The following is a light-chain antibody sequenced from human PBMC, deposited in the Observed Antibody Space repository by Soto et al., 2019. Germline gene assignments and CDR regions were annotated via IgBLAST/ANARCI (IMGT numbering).Light chain of an antibody. CDR1: QFVSSN. CDR2: GAS. CDR3: QQYNNWPPCT. J-gene: IGKJ1*01. Sequence: EVVMTQSPVTLSVSPGERATLSCRASQFVSSNLAWYQQKPGQAPRLLIYGASTRATGIPARFSGSGSGTEFTLTIGNLQSEDFAVYFCQQYNNWPPCTFGQGTKVDI. V-gene: IGKV3D-15*01.